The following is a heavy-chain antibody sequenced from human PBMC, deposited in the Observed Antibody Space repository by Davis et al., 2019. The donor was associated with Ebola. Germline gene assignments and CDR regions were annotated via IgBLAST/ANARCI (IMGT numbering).Heavy chain of an antibody. D-gene: IGHD6-13*01. V-gene: IGHV1-69*05. CDR2: IIPIFGTA. CDR3: ARGIAAQRKNWFDP. J-gene: IGHJ5*02. Sequence: SVKVSCKASGGTFSSYAISWVRQAPGQGLEWMGGIIPIFGTANYAQKFQGRVTLTRDTSTSTVYMELSSLRSEDTAVYYCARGIAAQRKNWFDPWGQGTLVTVSS. CDR1: GGTFSSYA.